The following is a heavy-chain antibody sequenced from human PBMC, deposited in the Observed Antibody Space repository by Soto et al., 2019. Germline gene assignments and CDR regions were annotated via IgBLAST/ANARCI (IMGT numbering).Heavy chain of an antibody. CDR3: ARGSWDDVTGHYYMDV. V-gene: IGHV6-1*01. D-gene: IGHD1-1*01. Sequence: SQTLSLTCDISGDSVSSNSAAWNWIRQTPSRGLEWLGRTYYRSKWYINYAVPVKSRITVNPDTSKNQFSLQLNSVTPEDTAVYYCARGSWDDVTGHYYMDVWGKGTKVTVSS. J-gene: IGHJ6*03. CDR1: GDSVSSNSAA. CDR2: TYYRSKWYI.